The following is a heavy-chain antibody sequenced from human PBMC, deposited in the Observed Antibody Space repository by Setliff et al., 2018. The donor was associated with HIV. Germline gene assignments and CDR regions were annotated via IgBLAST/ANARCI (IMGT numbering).Heavy chain of an antibody. CDR3: ANLRGEEAGNFYYFYFGLDV. D-gene: IGHD2-21*02. CDR2: IIPIFGTA. J-gene: IGHJ6*02. CDR1: GGTFSSYA. Sequence: GASVKVSCKASGGTFSSYAISWVRQAPGQGLEWMGGIIPIFGTANYAQKFQGRVTITADESTSTAYMEQTGLRSEDTAVYYCANLRGEEAGNFYYFYFGLDVWGQGTTVTVSS. V-gene: IGHV1-69*13.